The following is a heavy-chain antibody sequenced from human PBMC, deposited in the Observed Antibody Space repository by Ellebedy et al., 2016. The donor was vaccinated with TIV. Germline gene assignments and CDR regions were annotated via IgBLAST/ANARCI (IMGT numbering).Heavy chain of an antibody. CDR1: GGTFSSYA. CDR2: IIPIFGTA. Sequence: AASVKVSCKASGGTFSSYAISWVRQAPGQGLEWMGGIIPIFGTANYAQKFQGRVTITADKSTSTAYMELSSLRSEDTAVYYCARVLDSSGYYYFDYWGQGTLVTVSS. V-gene: IGHV1-69*06. CDR3: ARVLDSSGYYYFDY. D-gene: IGHD3-22*01. J-gene: IGHJ4*02.